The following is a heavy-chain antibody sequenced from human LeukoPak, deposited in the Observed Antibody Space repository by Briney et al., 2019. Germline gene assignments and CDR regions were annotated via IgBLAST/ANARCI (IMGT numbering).Heavy chain of an antibody. Sequence: SETLSLTCTVTGGSVSSGSYYWSWIRQPPGKGLEWIGYIYYSGSTNYNPSLKSRVTISVDTSKNQFSLKLSSVTAADTAVYYCARGDGGYPHWGQGTLVTVSS. CDR1: GGSVSSGSYY. V-gene: IGHV4-61*01. D-gene: IGHD5-12*01. CDR3: ARGDGGYPH. J-gene: IGHJ4*02. CDR2: IYYSGST.